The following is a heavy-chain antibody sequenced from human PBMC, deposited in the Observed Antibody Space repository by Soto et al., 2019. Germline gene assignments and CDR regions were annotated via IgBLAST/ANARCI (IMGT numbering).Heavy chain of an antibody. CDR2: IRGCSPYT. J-gene: IGHJ6*02. D-gene: IGHD2-15*01. Sequence: GGSLRLSCISSGFTFRTYTMNWVRQAPGKGLEWVEGIRGCSPYTFYAESVKGRFTISRDNAKNSMYLEIDSLRAEDTAVYYCARDRGYDAHDYYYNAMDVWGQGTTVTVSS. CDR1: GFTFRTYT. CDR3: ARDRGYDAHDYYYNAMDV. V-gene: IGHV3-21*01.